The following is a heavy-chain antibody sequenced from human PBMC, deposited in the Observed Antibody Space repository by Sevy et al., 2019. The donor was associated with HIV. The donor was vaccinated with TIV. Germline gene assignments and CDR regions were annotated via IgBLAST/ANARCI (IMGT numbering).Heavy chain of an antibody. Sequence: SETLSLTCTVSGGSITSLYLNWIRQPPGKGLEWIANIYYNGHINYNPSLKSRVTLSFDTSKNQFSLRRGSVTAADTAMYYCAGENAWGRGYSWGQGTLVTVSS. V-gene: IGHV4-59*08. CDR2: IYYNGHI. CDR1: GGSITSLY. CDR3: AGENAWGRGYS. J-gene: IGHJ4*02. D-gene: IGHD1-26*01.